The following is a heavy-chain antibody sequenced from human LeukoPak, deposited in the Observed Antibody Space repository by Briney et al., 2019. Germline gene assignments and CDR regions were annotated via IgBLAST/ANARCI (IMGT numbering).Heavy chain of an antibody. CDR1: GFTFSDYY. Sequence: GGSLRLSCAASGFTFSDYYMSWIRQAPGKGLERLSYISSSISYTNYADSVKGLFTISRDNAKNSLYLQMNSLRAEDTAVYYCARAVAGDYFDYWGQGTLVTVSS. J-gene: IGHJ4*02. CDR2: ISSSISYT. CDR3: ARAVAGDYFDY. V-gene: IGHV3-11*06. D-gene: IGHD6-19*01.